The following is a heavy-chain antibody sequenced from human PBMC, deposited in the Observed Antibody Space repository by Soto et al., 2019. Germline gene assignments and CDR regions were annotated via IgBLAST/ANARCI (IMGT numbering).Heavy chain of an antibody. CDR2: IWYDGSNK. CDR3: ARGPGLRSLYYFDY. CDR1: GFTFSSYG. J-gene: IGHJ4*02. V-gene: IGHV3-33*01. D-gene: IGHD3-3*01. Sequence: GGSLRLSCAASGFTFSSYGMHWVRQAPGKGLEWVAVIWYDGSNKYYADSVKGRFTISRDNSKNTLYLQMNSLRAEDTAVYYCARGPGLRSLYYFDYWGQGTLVTVSS.